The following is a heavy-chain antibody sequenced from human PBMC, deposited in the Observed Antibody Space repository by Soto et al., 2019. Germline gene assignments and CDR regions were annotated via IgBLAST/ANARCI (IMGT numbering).Heavy chain of an antibody. Sequence: GESLKISCKASGYSFTSYWIGWVRQMPGKGLEWMGIVYPSDSDTRYSPSFEGQVTISADKSVTTAYLQWSNLKASDTAVYYCVKVGTLIHLWSWFDHWGQGTLVTVSS. D-gene: IGHD5-18*01. J-gene: IGHJ5*02. V-gene: IGHV5-51*01. CDR1: GYSFTSYW. CDR3: VKVGTLIHLWSWFDH. CDR2: VYPSDSDT.